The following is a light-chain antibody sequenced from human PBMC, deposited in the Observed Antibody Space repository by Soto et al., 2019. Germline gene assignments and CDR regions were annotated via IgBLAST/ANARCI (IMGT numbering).Light chain of an antibody. Sequence: QSVLTQPAAVSGSPGQSITISCSGPTSDIHDFNSISWYRHHPGKAPRLIVYDVNKRPSGISPRFSGSKSGLTASLTISGLQGEDEADYFCTSYTAKTTLVLGTGTKVTVL. CDR3: TSYTAKTTLV. V-gene: IGLV2-14*01. CDR1: TSDIHDFNS. CDR2: DVN. J-gene: IGLJ1*01.